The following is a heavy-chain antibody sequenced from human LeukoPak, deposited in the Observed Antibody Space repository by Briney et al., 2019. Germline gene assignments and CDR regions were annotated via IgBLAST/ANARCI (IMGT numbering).Heavy chain of an antibody. V-gene: IGHV3-48*03. J-gene: IGHJ4*02. CDR2: ISSGGSTR. Sequence: GGSLRLSCAASGFTFSSFEMNWVRQAPGKGLEWVSYISSGGSTRYYADSVKGRFTISRDSAKNSLHLQMNSLRAEDTAVYYCAREGGWTFDYWGQGTLVTVTS. D-gene: IGHD2-15*01. CDR1: GFTFSSFE. CDR3: AREGGWTFDY.